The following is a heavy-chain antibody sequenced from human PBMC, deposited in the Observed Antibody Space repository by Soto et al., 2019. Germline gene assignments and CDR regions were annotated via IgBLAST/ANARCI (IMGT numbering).Heavy chain of an antibody. D-gene: IGHD2-15*01. J-gene: IGHJ4*02. CDR2: ISYDGVNK. CDR3: AKDADRGGFDS. V-gene: IGHV3-30*18. Sequence: QVQLVESGGGVVQPGRSLRVSCAASGFSFSSSGMHWVRQAPGKGLEWVAVISYDGVNKYYGDSVKGRFTISRDNSKNTLFLQMNSRRPDDTAMYYCAKDADRGGFDSWGQGTLVTVSS. CDR1: GFSFSSSG.